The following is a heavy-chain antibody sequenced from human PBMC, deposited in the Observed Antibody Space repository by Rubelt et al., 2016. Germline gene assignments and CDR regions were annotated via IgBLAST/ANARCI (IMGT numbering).Heavy chain of an antibody. D-gene: IGHD6-19*01. CDR3: ARCIAVTELYFDY. CDR1: GGSISSYY. CDR2: IYYSGST. V-gene: IGHV4-59*01. J-gene: IGHJ4*02. Sequence: QVQLQESGPGLVKPSETLSLTCTVSGGSISSYYWSWIRQPPGKGLEWIGYIYYSGSTNYNPSLKSRVTISVDTSQNQFSLRLSSVTAADTAVYYCARCIAVTELYFDYWGQGTLVAVSS.